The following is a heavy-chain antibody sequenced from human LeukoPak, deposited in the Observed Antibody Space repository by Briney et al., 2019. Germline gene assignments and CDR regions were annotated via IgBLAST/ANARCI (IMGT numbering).Heavy chain of an antibody. CDR3: ARDTAFRGYNDY. J-gene: IGHJ4*02. D-gene: IGHD5-24*01. CDR1: GGSTSSSSYY. V-gene: IGHV4-39*07. CDR2: IYYSGST. Sequence: SETLSLTCTVSGGSTSSSSYYWGWIRQPPGKGLEWIVSIYYSGSTYYNPSLKSRVTISVDTSKNQFSLKLSSVTAADTAVYYCARDTAFRGYNDYWGRGTRVTVSS.